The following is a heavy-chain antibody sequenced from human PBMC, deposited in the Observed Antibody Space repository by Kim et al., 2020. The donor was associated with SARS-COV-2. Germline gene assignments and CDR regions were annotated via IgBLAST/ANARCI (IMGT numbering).Heavy chain of an antibody. J-gene: IGHJ5*02. CDR2: IWYDGSNK. V-gene: IGHV3-33*01. CDR1: GFTFNSYG. Sequence: GGSLRLSCAASGFTFNSYGMHWVRQAPGKGLEWVAVIWYDGSNKHYADSVKGRFTISRDNSKNTVYLQMNSLRAEDTAVYYCAGDYGDYEAWGQGTLVTVSS. CDR3: AGDYGDYEA. D-gene: IGHD4-17*01.